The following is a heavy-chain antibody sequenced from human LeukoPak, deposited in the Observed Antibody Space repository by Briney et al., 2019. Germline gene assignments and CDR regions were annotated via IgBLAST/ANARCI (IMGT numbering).Heavy chain of an antibody. CDR2: INPNSGGT. Sequence: GASVKVSCKASGYTFTGYYMHWVRQAPGQGLEWMGWINPNSGGTNYAQKFQGWVTMTRDTSISTAYMELSRLRSDDMAVYYCARAGYYDSSGYYLYYYYYGMDVWGQGTTVTVSS. V-gene: IGHV1-2*04. CDR3: ARAGYYDSSGYYLYYYYYGMDV. J-gene: IGHJ6*02. D-gene: IGHD3-22*01. CDR1: GYTFTGYY.